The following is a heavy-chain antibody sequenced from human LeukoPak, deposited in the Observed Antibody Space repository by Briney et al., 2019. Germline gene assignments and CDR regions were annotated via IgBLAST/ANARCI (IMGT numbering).Heavy chain of an antibody. J-gene: IGHJ3*02. V-gene: IGHV1-2*02. CDR1: GYTFTSYG. Sequence: ASVKVSCKASGYTFTSYGISWVRQAPGQGLEWMGWINPNSGGTNYAQKFQGRVTMTRDTSISTAYMELSRLRSDDTAVYYCARDSRIYDAFDIWGQGTMVTVSS. D-gene: IGHD1-14*01. CDR2: INPNSGGT. CDR3: ARDSRIYDAFDI.